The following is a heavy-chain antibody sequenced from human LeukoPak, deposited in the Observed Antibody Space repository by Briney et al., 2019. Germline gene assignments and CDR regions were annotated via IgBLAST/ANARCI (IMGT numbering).Heavy chain of an antibody. CDR1: GFTFSNYW. CDR2: IKQDESEK. Sequence: GGSLRLSCSASGFTFSNYWMSWVRQAPGKGLEWVANIKQDESEKYYVDSVKGRFTASRDNAKSSLYLQMNSLRAEDTAVYYCARALDSSSSRYQAFEEWGQGTLVTVSS. V-gene: IGHV3-7*01. CDR3: ARALDSSSSRYQAFEE. J-gene: IGHJ4*02. D-gene: IGHD2-2*01.